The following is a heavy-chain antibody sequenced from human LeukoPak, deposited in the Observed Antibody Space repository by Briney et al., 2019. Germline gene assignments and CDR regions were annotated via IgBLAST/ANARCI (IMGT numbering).Heavy chain of an antibody. CDR3: AKEPPGS. D-gene: IGHD2-15*01. J-gene: IGHJ4*02. V-gene: IGHV3-23*01. Sequence: GGSLRLSCAASGFTLSSYAMSWVRQAPGKGLEWVSTISGDAGRAYYADSVKGRCTVSRDNSKNTLFLQMNSLRAEDTAVYYCAKEPPGSWGQGTLVTVSS. CDR1: GFTLSSYA. CDR2: ISGDAGRA.